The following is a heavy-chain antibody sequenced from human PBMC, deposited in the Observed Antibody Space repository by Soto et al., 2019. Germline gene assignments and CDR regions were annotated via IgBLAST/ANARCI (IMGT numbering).Heavy chain of an antibody. CDR1: GYIFVNSG. CDR3: VMGDNYVTPTPQDV. D-gene: IGHD3-16*01. Sequence: QVQLVPSGDEVKKPGASVKVSCKASGYIFVNSGIAWVRQAPRQEPEWMGWISPYTGNTHSASKVQGRITKTTDTSTSTAYIDMGSLTSYDTAVYYCVMGDNYVTPTPQDVWGQGTTVTVSS. V-gene: IGHV1-18*01. J-gene: IGHJ6*02. CDR2: ISPYTGNT.